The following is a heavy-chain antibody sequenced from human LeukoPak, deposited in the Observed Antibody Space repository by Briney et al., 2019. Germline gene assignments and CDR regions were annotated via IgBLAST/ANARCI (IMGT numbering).Heavy chain of an antibody. J-gene: IGHJ4*02. V-gene: IGHV4-4*07. CDR3: ARDHSTSYFDY. Sequence: SETLSLTCTVSGGSISSYYWTWIRQPAGKGLEWIGRIYTSGSTNYNPSLKSRVTMSIDTSKNQFSLNLSSVTAADTAVYYCARDHSTSYFDYWGQGTLVTVPS. CDR2: IYTSGST. CDR1: GGSISSYY.